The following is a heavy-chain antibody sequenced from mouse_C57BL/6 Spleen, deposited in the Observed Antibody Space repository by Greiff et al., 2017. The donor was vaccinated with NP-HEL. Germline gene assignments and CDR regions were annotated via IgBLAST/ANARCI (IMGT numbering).Heavy chain of an antibody. J-gene: IGHJ4*01. Sequence: EVMLVESGGDLVKPGGSLKLSCAASGFTFSSYGMSWVRQTPDKRLEWVATISSGGSYTYYPDSVKGRFTISRDNAKNTLYLQMSSLKSEDTAMYYCARPGDAMDYWGQGTSVTVSS. CDR2: ISSGGSYT. CDR3: ARPGDAMDY. V-gene: IGHV5-6*01. CDR1: GFTFSSYG.